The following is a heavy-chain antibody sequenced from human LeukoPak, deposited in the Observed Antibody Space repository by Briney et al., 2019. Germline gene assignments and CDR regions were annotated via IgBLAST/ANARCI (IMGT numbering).Heavy chain of an antibody. CDR2: IDWDDDK. CDR1: GFSLSTSGMC. D-gene: IGHD3-22*01. Sequence: GPTLVNPTQTLTLTCTFSGFSLSTSGMCVSWIRQPPGKALEWLARIDWDDDKYYSTSLKTRLTISKDTSKNQVVLTMTNMDPVDTATYYCARTTYYYDSSGYYYVDYWGQGTLVTVSS. CDR3: ARTTYYYDSSGYYYVDY. V-gene: IGHV2-70*11. J-gene: IGHJ4*02.